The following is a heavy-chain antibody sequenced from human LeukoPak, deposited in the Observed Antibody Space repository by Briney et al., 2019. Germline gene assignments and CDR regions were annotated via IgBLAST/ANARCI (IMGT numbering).Heavy chain of an antibody. J-gene: IGHJ4*02. Sequence: GKSLRLSCAASGFTFSSCGMHWVRQAPGKGLEWLAVIWYDGGNKYYADSVKGRFTISRDNSKNTLYLQMNSLRAEDTAVYYCTAGSGSYRIDYWGQGTLVIVSS. CDR1: GFTFSSCG. CDR2: IWYDGGNK. CDR3: TAGSGSYRIDY. D-gene: IGHD3-10*01. V-gene: IGHV3-33*01.